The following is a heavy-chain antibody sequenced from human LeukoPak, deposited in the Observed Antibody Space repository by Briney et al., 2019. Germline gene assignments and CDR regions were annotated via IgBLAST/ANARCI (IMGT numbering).Heavy chain of an antibody. CDR3: ARVEDYYGSGSYYNGVDY. Sequence: GASVKVSCKASGYTFTGYYMHWVRQAPGQGLEWMGGIIPIFGTANYAQKFQGRVTITADKSTSTAYMELSSLRSEDTAVYYCARVEDYYGSGSYYNGVDYWGQGTLVTVSS. V-gene: IGHV1-69*06. D-gene: IGHD3-10*01. CDR1: GYTFTGYY. CDR2: IIPIFGTA. J-gene: IGHJ4*02.